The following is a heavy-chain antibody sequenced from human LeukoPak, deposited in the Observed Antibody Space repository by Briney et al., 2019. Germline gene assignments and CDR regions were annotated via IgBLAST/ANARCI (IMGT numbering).Heavy chain of an antibody. CDR2: INPNSGGT. J-gene: IGHJ4*02. D-gene: IGHD1-26*01. CDR1: GYTFTGYY. V-gene: IGHV1-2*04. Sequence: ASVKVSCKASGYTFTGYYMHWVRQAPGQGLEWMGWINPNSGGTNYAQKFQGWVTMTRDTSISTAYMELSRLRSDDTAVYYCARAGIVGAWRDNYWGQGTLVTVSS. CDR3: ARAGIVGAWRDNY.